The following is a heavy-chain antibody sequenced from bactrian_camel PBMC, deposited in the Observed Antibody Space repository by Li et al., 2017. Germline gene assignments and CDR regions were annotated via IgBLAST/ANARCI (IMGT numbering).Heavy chain of an antibody. CDR3: AKGPRSDCYSQSWCSYEHNY. J-gene: IGHJ4*01. CDR1: GFTRDDYD. V-gene: IGHV3S55*01. Sequence: VQLVESGGGSVQAGGSLNLSCTASGFTRDDYDMGWYRQAPGKECELVSAINVDGTTKYGDSVKGRFTVSRDDAKNTLYLQLNSLESEDTAMYYCAKGPRSDCYSQSWCSYEHNYWGQGTQVTVS. CDR2: INVDGTT. D-gene: IGHD3*01.